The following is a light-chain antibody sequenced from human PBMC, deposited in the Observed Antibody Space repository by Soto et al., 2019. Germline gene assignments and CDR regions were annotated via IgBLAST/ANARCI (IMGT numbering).Light chain of an antibody. J-gene: IGKJ2*01. V-gene: IGKV1-5*03. CDR1: QSIDRW. CDR3: QQYHTYST. Sequence: DIQMTQSPSTLSASVGDRVTITCRASQSIDRWLAWYQLKPGRAHQVLIKQVTNLQSGVPSRFSGSGSGTDFTLTISSLQPDDFATYYCQQYHTYSTFGQGTKLEIK. CDR2: QVT.